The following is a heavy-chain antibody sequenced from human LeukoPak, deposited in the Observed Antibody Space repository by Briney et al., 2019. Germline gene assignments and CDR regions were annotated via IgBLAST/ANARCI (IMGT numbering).Heavy chain of an antibody. V-gene: IGHV3-74*01. CDR1: GFTFSSYW. D-gene: IGHD5-18*01. J-gene: IGHJ4*02. CDR2: INSDGSST. CDR3: ASGRGYSYGSHI. Sequence: GGSLRLSCAASGFTFSSYWMHWVRQAPGKGLVWVSRINSDGSSTSYADSVKGRFTISRDYAKNTLYLQMNSLRAEDTAVYYCASGRGYSYGSHIWGQGTLVTVSS.